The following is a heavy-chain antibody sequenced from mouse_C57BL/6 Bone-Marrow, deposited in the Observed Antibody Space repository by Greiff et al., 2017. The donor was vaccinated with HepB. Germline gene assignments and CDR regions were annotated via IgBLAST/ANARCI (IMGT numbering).Heavy chain of an antibody. CDR3: ARPSDLYYGSTDYAMDY. J-gene: IGHJ4*01. CDR1: GYSFTGYY. D-gene: IGHD1-1*01. Sequence: VQLQQSGPELVKPGASVKISCKASGYSFTGYYMHWVKQSSEKSLEWIGEINPSTGGTSYNQKFKGKATLTVDKSSSTAYMQLESLTSEDSAVYYCARPSDLYYGSTDYAMDYWGQGTSVTVSS. V-gene: IGHV1-43*01. CDR2: INPSTGGT.